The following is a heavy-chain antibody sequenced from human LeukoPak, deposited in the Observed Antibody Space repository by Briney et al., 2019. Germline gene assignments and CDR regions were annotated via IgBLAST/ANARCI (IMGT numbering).Heavy chain of an antibody. Sequence: GGSLRLSCAAAGFTFSSYAMSWVRQAPGKGLEWVSAISGSGGSTYYADSVKGRFTISRDNSKNTLYLQMNSLRAEDTAVYYCAKDVGWELRGYFDYWGQGTLVTVSS. CDR3: AKDVGWELRGYFDY. CDR2: ISGSGGST. J-gene: IGHJ4*02. V-gene: IGHV3-23*01. D-gene: IGHD1-26*01. CDR1: GFTFSSYA.